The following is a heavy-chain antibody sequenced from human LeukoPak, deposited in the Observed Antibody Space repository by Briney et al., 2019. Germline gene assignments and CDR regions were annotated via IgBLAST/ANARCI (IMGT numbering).Heavy chain of an antibody. J-gene: IGHJ1*01. CDR1: GDSVSTNSAA. CDR2: TNYRSKWYN. Sequence: SQTLSLTCAISGDSVSTNSAAWNWIRQSPSRGLEWLARTNYRSKWYNNYTVSVKSRITINSDTSKNQFSLQLKSVTPEDTAVYYCARGLAVAGLEYFQHWGQGTLVTVSS. D-gene: IGHD6-19*01. CDR3: ARGLAVAGLEYFQH. V-gene: IGHV6-1*01.